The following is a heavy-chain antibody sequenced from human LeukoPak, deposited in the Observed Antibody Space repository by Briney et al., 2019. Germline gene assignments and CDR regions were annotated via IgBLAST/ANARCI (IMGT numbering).Heavy chain of an antibody. J-gene: IGHJ6*03. V-gene: IGHV3-7*01. CDR1: GFTFSSYW. CDR3: ARDPGDYSNYETHYYMDV. D-gene: IGHD4-11*01. Sequence: PGGSLRLSCAASGFTFSSYWMSWVRQAPGKGLEWVANIKQDGSEKYYVGSVKGRFTISRDNAKNSLYLQMNSLRAEDTAVYYCARDPGDYSNYETHYYMDVWGKGTTVTVPS. CDR2: IKQDGSEK.